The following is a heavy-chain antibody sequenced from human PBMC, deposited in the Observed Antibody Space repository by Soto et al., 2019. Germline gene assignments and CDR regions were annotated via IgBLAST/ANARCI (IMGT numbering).Heavy chain of an antibody. CDR3: ARRYDYVWVSSHTDAFDI. D-gene: IGHD3-16*01. Sequence: QVTLKESGPVLVKPTEPLTLTCTVSGFSLSTARMGVSWIRQPPGKALEWLAHIFENDEKSYSTSLKSRLTISKDTYKSQVVLTMTNMDPVDTAKYYCARRYDYVWVSSHTDAFDIWGQGRIVAVSS. J-gene: IGHJ3*02. V-gene: IGHV2-26*01. CDR1: GFSLSTARMG. CDR2: IFENDEK.